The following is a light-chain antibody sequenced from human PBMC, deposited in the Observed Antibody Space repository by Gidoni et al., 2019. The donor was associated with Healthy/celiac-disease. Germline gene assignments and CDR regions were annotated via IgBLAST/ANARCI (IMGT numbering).Light chain of an antibody. CDR2: AAS. Sequence: DIQMTQSPSSLSASVGDRVTITCRASQSISSYLNWYQQKLGKAPKLLIYAASSLQSGVPSRFSGSGSGTDFTLTISSLQPEDFATYYCQQSYSTPRTFXQXTKLXIK. CDR3: QQSYSTPRT. J-gene: IGKJ2*01. V-gene: IGKV1-39*01. CDR1: QSISSY.